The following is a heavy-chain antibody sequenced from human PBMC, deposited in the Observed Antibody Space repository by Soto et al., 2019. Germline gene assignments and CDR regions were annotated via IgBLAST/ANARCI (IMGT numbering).Heavy chain of an antibody. Sequence: QVILEQSGAEVKKPGSSVKVSCKGSGGSFSSFSINWVRQAPGQRFEWMGGIIPILGTANFTQKFQDRVTFTADESTATAYMTLSSLTSEDTAFYYCTSFDSNGYYPQNHYWGPGTQVTVSS. V-gene: IGHV1-69*01. D-gene: IGHD3-22*01. CDR2: IIPILGTA. CDR3: TSFDSNGYYPQNHY. J-gene: IGHJ4*02. CDR1: GGSFSSFS.